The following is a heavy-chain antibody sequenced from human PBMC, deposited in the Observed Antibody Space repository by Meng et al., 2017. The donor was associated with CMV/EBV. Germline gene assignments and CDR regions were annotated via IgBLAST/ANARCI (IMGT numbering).Heavy chain of an antibody. D-gene: IGHD6-19*01. CDR1: GGTFSDSY. V-gene: IGHV4-34*01. Sequence: SETLSLTCTVYGGTFSDSYWSWIRQPPGKGLEWIGEINHSGSTNYNPSLKSRVTISVDTSKNQFSLKLSSVTAADTAVYYCARGAGSDYWGQGTMVTVSS. CDR2: INHSGST. CDR3: ARGAGSDY. J-gene: IGHJ4*02.